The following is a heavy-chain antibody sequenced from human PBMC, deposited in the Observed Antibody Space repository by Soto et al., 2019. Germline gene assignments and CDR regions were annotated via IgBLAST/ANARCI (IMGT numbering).Heavy chain of an antibody. J-gene: IGHJ4*02. CDR1: GGSFSDYI. V-gene: IGHV4-34*01. D-gene: IGHD1-26*01. Sequence: PSETLSLTCDVYGGSFSDYIWTWIRQTPGKGLQWIGQINHSGSANYNPSLKSRVTISVHTSSSQFSLELSSVTAADTAVYYCARGLISGSHYSGGWYYFDSWGQGTQVNVSS. CDR3: ARGLISGSHYSGGWYYFDS. CDR2: INHSGSA.